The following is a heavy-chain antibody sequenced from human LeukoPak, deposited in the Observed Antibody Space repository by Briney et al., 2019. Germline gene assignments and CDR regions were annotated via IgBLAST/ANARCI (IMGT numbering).Heavy chain of an antibody. Sequence: SSETLSLTCGVSGGSISGTNWWSWVRQPPGQGLEWIGEISLRGLTNYNPSLRSRLTMSLDESKNQVSLNLTSVTAADTAVYYCSRESGPFSPFGFWGQGTLVSVHS. CDR1: GGSISGTNW. CDR3: SRESGPFSPFGF. V-gene: IGHV4-4*02. CDR2: ISLRGLT. D-gene: IGHD1-26*01. J-gene: IGHJ4*02.